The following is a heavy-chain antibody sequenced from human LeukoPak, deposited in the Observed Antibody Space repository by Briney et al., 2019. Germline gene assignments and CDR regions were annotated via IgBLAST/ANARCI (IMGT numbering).Heavy chain of an antibody. CDR3: ARWYCSGGSCPHYYYYYGMDV. CDR1: GYTLTYYL. Sequence: ASVKVSCKASGYTLTYYLIHWVRQAPGQGLEWMGWISAYNGNTNYAQKLQGRVTMTTDTSTSTAYMELRSLRSDDTAVYYCARWYCSGGSCPHYYYYYGMDVWGQGTTVTVSS. CDR2: ISAYNGNT. D-gene: IGHD2-15*01. V-gene: IGHV1-18*04. J-gene: IGHJ6*02.